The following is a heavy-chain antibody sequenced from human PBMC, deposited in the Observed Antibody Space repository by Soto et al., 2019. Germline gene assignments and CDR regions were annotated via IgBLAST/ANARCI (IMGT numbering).Heavy chain of an antibody. J-gene: IGHJ4*02. V-gene: IGHV4-61*03. Sequence: PSETLSLTCTVSGGSVSSGSYYGSLFLQPPGKGLEWMGSIYHSGSTDYNPSRTRRVTMSIDTSKNHFSLNLTSVTAEDTAVYYCARARIVVAGTIVDSWAQGTLVTVSS. CDR2: IYHSGST. CDR1: GGSVSSGSYY. CDR3: ARARIVVAGTIVDS. D-gene: IGHD6-19*01.